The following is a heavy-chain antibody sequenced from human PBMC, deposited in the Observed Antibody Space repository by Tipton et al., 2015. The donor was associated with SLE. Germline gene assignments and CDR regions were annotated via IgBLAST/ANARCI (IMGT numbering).Heavy chain of an antibody. CDR2: INPYSGGT. V-gene: IGHV1-2*02. Sequence: QSGAEVKKPGASVKVSCKASGYTFIDYYMHWVRQAPGQGLEWMGYINPYSGGTNYAQNFQDRVTMTRDTSISTVYVELSRLTSDDTAVYYCALPMDYGDCFDYWGQGALVTVSS. CDR3: ALPMDYGDCFDY. J-gene: IGHJ4*02. CDR1: GYTFIDYY. D-gene: IGHD4-17*01.